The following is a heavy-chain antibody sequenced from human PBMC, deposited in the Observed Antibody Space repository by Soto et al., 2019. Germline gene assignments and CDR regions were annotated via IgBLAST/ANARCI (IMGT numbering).Heavy chain of an antibody. J-gene: IGHJ4*02. D-gene: IGHD6-13*01. V-gene: IGHV1-8*01. CDR3: ARGRGSTSWYYFDC. Sequence: AASVKVSCKTSGNTFTSYDMNWVRQAPGQGLEWMGWMRPNSGTTGYAGKFRGRVSMTRNTSISTAYMELSGLTSEDTAVYYCARGRGSTSWYYFDCWGQGTQVTVSS. CDR2: MRPNSGTT. CDR1: GNTFTSYD.